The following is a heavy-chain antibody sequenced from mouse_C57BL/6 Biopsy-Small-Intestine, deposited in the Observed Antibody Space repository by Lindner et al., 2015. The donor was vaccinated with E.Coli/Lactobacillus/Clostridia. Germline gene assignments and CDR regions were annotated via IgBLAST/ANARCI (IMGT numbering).Heavy chain of an antibody. CDR1: GYAFSSSW. J-gene: IGHJ4*01. Sequence: VQLQESGPELVKPGASVKISCKASGYAFSSSWMNWVKQRPGKGLEWIGRIYPGDGDTNYNGKFKGKATLTADKSSSTAYMQLSSLTSEDSAVYFCAKMGIYDPYAMDYWGQGTSVTVSS. CDR3: AKMGIYDPYAMDY. CDR2: IYPGDGDT. D-gene: IGHD2-12*01. V-gene: IGHV1-82*01.